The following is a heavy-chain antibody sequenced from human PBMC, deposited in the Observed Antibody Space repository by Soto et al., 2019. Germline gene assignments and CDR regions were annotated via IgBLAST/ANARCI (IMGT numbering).Heavy chain of an antibody. CDR2: ISSSGSTI. J-gene: IGHJ6*02. V-gene: IGHV3-48*03. D-gene: IGHD6-25*01. CDR1: GFTFSSYE. CDR3: ARDLAGPFYGMDV. Sequence: LRLSCAASGFTFSSYEMNWVRQAPGKGLEWVSYISSSGSTIYYADSVKGRFTISRDNAKNSLYLQMNSLRAEDTAVYYCARDLAGPFYGMDVWGQGTTVTVSS.